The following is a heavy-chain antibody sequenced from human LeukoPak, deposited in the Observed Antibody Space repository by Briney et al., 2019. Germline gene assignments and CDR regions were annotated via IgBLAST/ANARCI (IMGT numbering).Heavy chain of an antibody. Sequence: GASVKVSCKASGYTFTSYGISWVRQAPGQGLEWMGWISAYNGNTNYAQKLQGRVTMTTDTSTSTAYMELRSLRSDDTAVYYCARTPKASYYGDISGLPCLDYWGQGTLVTVSS. V-gene: IGHV1-18*01. D-gene: IGHD4-17*01. CDR2: ISAYNGNT. CDR1: GYTFTSYG. CDR3: ARTPKASYYGDISGLPCLDY. J-gene: IGHJ4*02.